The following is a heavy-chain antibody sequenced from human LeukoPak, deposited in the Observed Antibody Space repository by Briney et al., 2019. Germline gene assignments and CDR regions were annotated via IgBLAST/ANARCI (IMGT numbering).Heavy chain of an antibody. J-gene: IGHJ5*02. CDR2: IIAYNGNT. Sequence: ASVKVSCKASGYTFTSYGISWVRKAPGQGLEWMGWIIAYNGNTNYAQKLQGRVTMTTDTSTSTAYMELRSLRSDDTAVYYCARSFANQRSPFDPWGQGTLVTVSS. CDR1: GYTFTSYG. V-gene: IGHV1-18*01. D-gene: IGHD3-10*01. CDR3: ARSFANQRSPFDP.